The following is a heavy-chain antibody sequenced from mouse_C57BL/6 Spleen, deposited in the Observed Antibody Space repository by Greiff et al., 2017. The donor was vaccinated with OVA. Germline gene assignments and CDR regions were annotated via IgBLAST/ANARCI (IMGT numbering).Heavy chain of an antibody. CDR1: GYAFSSYW. CDR3: ARMDYGSSYWYFDV. D-gene: IGHD1-1*01. J-gene: IGHJ1*03. CDR2: IYPGDGDT. V-gene: IGHV1-80*01. Sequence: VQLQQSGAELVKPGASVKISCKASGYAFSSYWMNWVKQRPGKGLEWIGQIYPGDGDTNYNGKFKGKATLTADKSSSTAYMQLSSLTSEDSAVYFWARMDYGSSYWYFDVWGTGTTVTVSS.